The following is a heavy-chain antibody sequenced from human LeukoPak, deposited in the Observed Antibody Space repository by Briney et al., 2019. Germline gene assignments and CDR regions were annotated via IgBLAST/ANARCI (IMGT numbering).Heavy chain of an antibody. CDR3: AKAHCAISSCGIDS. Sequence: GGSLRLSCAASGFVFSSYGMHWVRQAPGRGLEWVAFIRYDGSKIYHRDSVEGRFTISRDIYENTLYLQMDSLRPEDTALYYCAKAHCAISSCGIDSWGQGTLVTVSS. D-gene: IGHD2-8*01. CDR2: IRYDGSKI. V-gene: IGHV3-30*02. J-gene: IGHJ4*02. CDR1: GFVFSSYG.